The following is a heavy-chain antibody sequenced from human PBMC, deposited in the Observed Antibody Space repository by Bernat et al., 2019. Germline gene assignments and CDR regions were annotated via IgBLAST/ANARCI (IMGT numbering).Heavy chain of an antibody. D-gene: IGHD3-22*01. CDR3: ARSFYDSSGYYYYYYYYGMDV. V-gene: IGHV1-46*01. CDR1: GYTFTSYY. J-gene: IGHJ6*02. CDR2: INPSGGST. Sequence: QVQLVQSGAEVKKPGSSVKVSCKASGYTFTSYYMHWVRQAPGQGLEWMGIINPSGGSTSYAQKCQGRVTMTRDTSTSTVYMELSSLRSEDTAVYYCARSFYDSSGYYYYYYYYGMDVWGQGTTVTVSS.